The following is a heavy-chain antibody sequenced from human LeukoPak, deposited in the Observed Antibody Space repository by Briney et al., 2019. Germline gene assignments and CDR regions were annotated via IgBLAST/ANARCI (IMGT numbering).Heavy chain of an antibody. CDR1: GFTFSSYG. J-gene: IGHJ4*02. V-gene: IGHV3-33*01. CDR3: AREPGYSVPFDY. Sequence: GGSLRPSCAASGFTFSSYGMHWVRQAPGKGLEWVAVIWYDGSNKYYADSVKGRFTISRDNSKNTLYLQMNSLRAEDTAVYYCAREPGYSVPFDYWGQGTLVTVSS. D-gene: IGHD6-13*01. CDR2: IWYDGSNK.